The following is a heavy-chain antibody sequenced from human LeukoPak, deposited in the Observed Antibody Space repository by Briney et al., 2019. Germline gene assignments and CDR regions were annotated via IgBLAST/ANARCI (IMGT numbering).Heavy chain of an antibody. CDR2: IYNSGTT. V-gene: IGHV4-4*08. J-gene: IGHJ6*03. Sequence: SETLSLTCTVSGGSISGYYWSWIRQPPGKGLEWIGYIYNSGTTNHNPSLKSRVTISVDTSKNQFSLKLSSVTAADTAVYYCARLHGLPAATKFYHYYYMDVWGKGTTVTVSS. CDR1: GGSISGYY. CDR3: ARLHGLPAATKFYHYYYMDV. D-gene: IGHD2-2*01.